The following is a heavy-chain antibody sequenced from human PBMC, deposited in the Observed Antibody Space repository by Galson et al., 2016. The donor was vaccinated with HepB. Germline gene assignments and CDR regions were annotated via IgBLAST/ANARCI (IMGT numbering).Heavy chain of an antibody. J-gene: IGHJ6*02. V-gene: IGHV1-69*13. CDR3: ATGLAYCGGDCYSDTPDYYYYYGMDV. CDR1: GGTFSSYA. Sequence: SVKVSCKASGGTFSSYAISWVRQAPGQGLEWMGGIIPIFGTANYAQKFQGRVTTTADESTSTAYMELSSLRSEDTAVYYCATGLAYCGGDCYSDTPDYYYYYGMDVWGQGTMVTVSS. CDR2: IIPIFGTA. D-gene: IGHD2-21*02.